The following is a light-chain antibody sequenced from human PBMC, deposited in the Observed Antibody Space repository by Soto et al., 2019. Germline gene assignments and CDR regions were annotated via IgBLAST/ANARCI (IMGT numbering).Light chain of an antibody. CDR2: GAS. CDR3: QQYGSSPWT. Sequence: IVLTQSPGTLSLSTGEKTTLSCRASQNVSSSYLAWYQQKPGQAPRLLIYGASSRATGIPDRFSGSVSETDFTLTISRLEPEDFAVYYCQQYGSSPWTIGQGTKVDIK. J-gene: IGKJ1*01. V-gene: IGKV3-20*01. CDR1: QNVSSSY.